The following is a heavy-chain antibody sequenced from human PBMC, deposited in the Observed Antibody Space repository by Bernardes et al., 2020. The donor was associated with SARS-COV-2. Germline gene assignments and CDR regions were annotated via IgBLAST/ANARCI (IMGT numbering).Heavy chain of an antibody. CDR1: GFTVTKNY. CDR2: IYDGGRP. V-gene: IGHV3-66*01. Sequence: GGSLRLSCAASGFTVTKNYMSWLRQTPGQGLEWVSHIYDGGRPYYADSVRGRFSISRDNSKNTFNLEVNNLRVEDTGVYCCAVRISGCVYWGKGTLLTVSS. D-gene: IGHD2-21*01. CDR3: AVRISGCVY. J-gene: IGHJ4*02.